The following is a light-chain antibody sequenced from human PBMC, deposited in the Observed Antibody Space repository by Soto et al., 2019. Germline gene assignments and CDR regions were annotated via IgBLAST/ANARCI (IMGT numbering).Light chain of an antibody. CDR2: DVS. J-gene: IGLJ2*01. Sequence: QSALTQPASVSGSPGQSITISCTGTSSDVGGYNYVSWYQQHPGKAPKLMIYDVSNRPSGVSNRFSGSKSGNTASLTSSGLQAEDEADYYCSSYTSSSTRVVGGGTKLTVL. CDR3: SSYTSSSTRV. CDR1: SSDVGGYNY. V-gene: IGLV2-14*01.